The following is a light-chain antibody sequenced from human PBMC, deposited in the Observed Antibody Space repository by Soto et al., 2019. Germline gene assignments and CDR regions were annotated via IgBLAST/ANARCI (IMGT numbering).Light chain of an antibody. CDR2: WAS. V-gene: IGKV4-1*01. CDR1: QSVLHRSSNKNF. J-gene: IGKJ1*01. Sequence: DIVMTQSPDSLAVSLGERATVNCKSSQSVLHRSSNKNFLAWYQQKPGQPPKLLISWASTRESGVPDRFSGSGSETDFAHTISSLQAEDVAVYFCQHYYNTPWTFGQGTKVEIK. CDR3: QHYYNTPWT.